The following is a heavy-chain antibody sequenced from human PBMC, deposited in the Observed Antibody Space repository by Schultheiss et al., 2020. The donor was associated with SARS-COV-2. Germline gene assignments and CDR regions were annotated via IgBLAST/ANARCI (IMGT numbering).Heavy chain of an antibody. Sequence: SQTLSLTCTVSGGSISSYYWSWIRQPPGKGLEWIGYIYYSGSDYYNPSLKSRVPISVDTSKNQFSLKLSSVTAADTAVYYCARSGYCSSTSCYMSGWFDPWGQGTLVTVSS. CDR2: IYYSGSD. J-gene: IGHJ5*02. CDR1: GGSISSYY. CDR3: ARSGYCSSTSCYMSGWFDP. D-gene: IGHD2-2*02. V-gene: IGHV4-59*08.